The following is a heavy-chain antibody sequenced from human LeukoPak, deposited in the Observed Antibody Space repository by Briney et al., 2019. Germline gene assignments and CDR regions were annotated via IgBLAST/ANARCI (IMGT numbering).Heavy chain of an antibody. D-gene: IGHD2-21*02. J-gene: IGHJ3*02. CDR3: ARVLGNIVVVTALEDYGAAFDI. CDR2: IYYSGST. CDR1: GGSISSGGYY. V-gene: IGHV4-31*03. Sequence: PSQTLSLTCTVSGGSISSGGYYWSWIRQHPGKGLEWIGYIYYSGSTYYNPSLKSRVTISVDTSKNQFSLKLSSVTAADTAVYYCARVLGNIVVVTALEDYGAAFDIWGQGTMVTVSS.